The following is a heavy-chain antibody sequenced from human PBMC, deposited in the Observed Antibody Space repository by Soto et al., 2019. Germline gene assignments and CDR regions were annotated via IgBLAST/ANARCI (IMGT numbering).Heavy chain of an antibody. J-gene: IGHJ3*02. V-gene: IGHV3-7*01. CDR3: AKGLLAIVGTTLPRAAFNI. CDR2: INPDANKK. CDR1: GFTLSTYC. Sequence: PWGSLRLSFEVSGFTLSTYCMSWVRQAPLKGLHWLPNINPDANKKYYGDAVKVRFNISRDTSKNAVYLEMNSLRPEDTAVYYCAKGLLAIVGTTLPRAAFNIWGQGTMVPVSS. D-gene: IGHD1-26*01.